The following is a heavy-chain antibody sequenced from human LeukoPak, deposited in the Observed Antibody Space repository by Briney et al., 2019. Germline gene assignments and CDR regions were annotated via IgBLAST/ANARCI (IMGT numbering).Heavy chain of an antibody. Sequence: ASVKVSCKASGYTFTGYYMHWVRQAPGQGLEWMGWINPNSGGTNYAQKFQGRVTMTRDTSISTAYMELSRLRSDDTAVYYCARAGIQDYYGSGSYYLPRDSWFDPWGQGTLVTVSS. CDR1: GYTFTGYY. CDR3: ARAGIQDYYGSGSYYLPRDSWFDP. V-gene: IGHV1-2*02. D-gene: IGHD3-10*01. CDR2: INPNSGGT. J-gene: IGHJ5*02.